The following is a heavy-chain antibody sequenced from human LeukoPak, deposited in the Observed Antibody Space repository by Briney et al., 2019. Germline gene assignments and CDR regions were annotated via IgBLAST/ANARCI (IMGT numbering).Heavy chain of an antibody. CDR3: ARDCAYYDFWSGYSYYYMDV. D-gene: IGHD3-3*01. Sequence: GGSLRLSCAASGFTFSSYSMNWVRQAPGKGLEWVSSISSSSSYIYYADSVKGRFTISRDNAKNSLYLQMNSLRAEDAAVYYCARDCAYYDFWSGYSYYYMDVWGKGTTVTVSS. V-gene: IGHV3-21*01. J-gene: IGHJ6*03. CDR1: GFTFSSYS. CDR2: ISSSSSYI.